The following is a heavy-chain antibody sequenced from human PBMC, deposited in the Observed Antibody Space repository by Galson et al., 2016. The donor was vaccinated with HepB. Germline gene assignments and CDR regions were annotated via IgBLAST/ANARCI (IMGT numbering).Heavy chain of an antibody. V-gene: IGHV4-4*02. CDR3: ARQYRAGPSDY. CDR1: GGSISSSDW. D-gene: IGHD5-12*01. CDR2: IFDNGRA. J-gene: IGHJ4*02. Sequence: EILFLTSAVSGGSISSSDWWSWVRQRPGQGLEWFGQIFDNGRANYTPSPARRDAITVDTSNNHFSLRLTSVTAADSALYYCARQYRAGPSDYWGQGTLVTVSS.